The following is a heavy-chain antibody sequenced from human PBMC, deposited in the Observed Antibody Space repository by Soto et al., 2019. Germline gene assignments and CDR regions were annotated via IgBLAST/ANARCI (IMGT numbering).Heavy chain of an antibody. CDR2: ISAYNGNT. CDR1: GYTFTSYG. Sequence: ASVKVSCKASGYTFTSYGISWVRQAPGQGLEWMGWISAYNGNTNYAQKLQGRVTMTTDTSTSTAYMELRSLRSDDTAVYYCARASSIAAAGKYYYYGMDVWGQGTTVTVS. D-gene: IGHD6-13*01. J-gene: IGHJ6*02. V-gene: IGHV1-18*01. CDR3: ARASSIAAAGKYYYYGMDV.